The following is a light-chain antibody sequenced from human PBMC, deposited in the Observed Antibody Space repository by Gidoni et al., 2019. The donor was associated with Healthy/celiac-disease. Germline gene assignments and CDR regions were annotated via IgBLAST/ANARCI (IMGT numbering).Light chain of an antibody. V-gene: IGKV1-33*01. J-gene: IGKJ4*01. CDR3: QQYDNLPPTLT. Sequence: DIQMTQSPSSLSASVGDIATITCQASQDISNYLNWYQQKPGKAPKLLIYDASNLETGVPSRCSGSGSGTDFTFTISSLQPEDIATYYCQQYDNLPPTLTFGGGTKVEIK. CDR2: DAS. CDR1: QDISNY.